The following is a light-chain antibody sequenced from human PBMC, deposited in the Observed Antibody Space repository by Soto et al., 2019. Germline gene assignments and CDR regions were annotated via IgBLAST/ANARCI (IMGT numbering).Light chain of an antibody. Sequence: DIVMTQSPLSLPVTPGEPASISCRSSQSLLYSNGYNYLDWYVQKPGQSPQLLIYLGSNRASGVPDRFCGSASGTDFTLKISRVEAEDVGVSYCMQALQVPPTLGQGTKLEIK. CDR3: MQALQVPPT. J-gene: IGKJ2*01. CDR2: LGS. CDR1: QSLLYSNGYNY. V-gene: IGKV2-28*01.